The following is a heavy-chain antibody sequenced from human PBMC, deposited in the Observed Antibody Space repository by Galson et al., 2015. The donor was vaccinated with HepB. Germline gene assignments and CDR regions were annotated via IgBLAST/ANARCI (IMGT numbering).Heavy chain of an antibody. J-gene: IGHJ6*02. CDR1: GYTFTSYA. V-gene: IGHV1-3*01. CDR2: INAGNGNT. CDR3: ARVKAVAGTSGGYYYGMDV. D-gene: IGHD6-19*01. Sequence: SVKVSCKASGYTFTSYAMHWVRQAPGQRLEWMGWINAGNGNTKYSQKFQGRVTITRDTSASTAYMELSSLRSEDTAVYYCARVKAVAGTSGGYYYGMDVWGQGTTVTVSS.